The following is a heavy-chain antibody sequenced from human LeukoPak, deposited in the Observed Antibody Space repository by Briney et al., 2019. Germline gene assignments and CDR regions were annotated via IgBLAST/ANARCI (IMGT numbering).Heavy chain of an antibody. CDR1: GGSINNYY. CDR2: LLGSGST. Sequence: PSETLSLTCTVSGGSINNYYWNWIRQPAGKGLEWIGRLLGSGSTDYNPSLKSRVTISVGTSKNQFSLKVSSVTAADTAVYYCARTTVTPPDYYYYGMDVWGQGTTVTVSS. V-gene: IGHV4-4*07. D-gene: IGHD4-17*01. J-gene: IGHJ6*02. CDR3: ARTTVTPPDYYYYGMDV.